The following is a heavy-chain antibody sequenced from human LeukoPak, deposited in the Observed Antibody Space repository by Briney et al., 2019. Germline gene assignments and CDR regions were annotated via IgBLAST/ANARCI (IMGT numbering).Heavy chain of an antibody. CDR2: IYSGGST. CDR3: ASSLAHGCSGGSCYYFDY. Sequence: GGSLRLSCAASGFTVSSDYMSWFRQAPGKGLEWVSVIYSGGSTYYADSAKGRFTISRDNSKNTLYLQMNSLRAEDTAVYYCASSLAHGCSGGSCYYFDYWGQGTLVTVS. D-gene: IGHD2-15*01. V-gene: IGHV3-53*01. J-gene: IGHJ4*02. CDR1: GFTVSSDY.